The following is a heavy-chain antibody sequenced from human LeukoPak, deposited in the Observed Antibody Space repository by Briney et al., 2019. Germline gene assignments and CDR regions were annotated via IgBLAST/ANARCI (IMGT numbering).Heavy chain of an antibody. J-gene: IGHJ6*04. CDR1: GFTFSSYE. V-gene: IGHV3-64*01. CDR2: ISSNGGST. CDR3: AREGGMDV. Sequence: GGSLRLSCAASGFTFSSYEMNWVRQAPGKGLEYVSAISSNGGSTYYANSVKGRFTISRDNSKNTLYLQMGSLRAEDMAVYYCAREGGMDVWGKGTTVTVSS.